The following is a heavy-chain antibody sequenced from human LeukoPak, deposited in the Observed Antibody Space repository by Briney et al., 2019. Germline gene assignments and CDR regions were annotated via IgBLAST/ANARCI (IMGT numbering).Heavy chain of an antibody. CDR2: TYYRSRSDWYT. D-gene: IGHD3-3*01. CDR1: GDSVSGNSAA. J-gene: IGHJ5*02. Sequence: SQTLSLICAFSGDSVSGNSAAWNWISQSPSRGLEWLGRTYYRSRSDWYTDYAECVKSRITNNPDTSKNQFSLQLNSVTPEDTAVYYCARVNVGNSIFEPNWFDPWGQATPVTVSS. CDR3: ARVNVGNSIFEPNWFDP. V-gene: IGHV6-1*01.